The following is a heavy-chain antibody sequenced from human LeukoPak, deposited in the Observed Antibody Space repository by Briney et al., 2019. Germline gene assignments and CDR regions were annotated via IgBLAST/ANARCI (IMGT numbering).Heavy chain of an antibody. CDR3: AKREIQLWLNTQDFDY. Sequence: PAGSLTLSCSASGFTFSSYAMSWVRPAPGKERAGVSAISGSGGRTYYADSVKGRFTNSGDNSKNTLDLQMNSLRAEDTAVYYCAKREIQLWLNTQDFDYWGQGTLVTVSS. D-gene: IGHD5-18*01. CDR1: GFTFSSYA. V-gene: IGHV3-23*01. J-gene: IGHJ4*02. CDR2: ISGSGGRT.